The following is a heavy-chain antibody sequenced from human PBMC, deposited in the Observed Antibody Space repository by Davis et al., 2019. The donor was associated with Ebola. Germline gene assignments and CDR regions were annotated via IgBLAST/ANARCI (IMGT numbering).Heavy chain of an antibody. CDR2: ISSSGST. J-gene: IGHJ5*02. V-gene: IGHV4-59*12. D-gene: IGHD6-13*01. CDR3: ARGRSSSWGRWFDP. Sequence: MPSETLSLTCTVSGGSISSYYWSWIRQPPGKGLEWIGYISSSGSTDYNPSLKSRVTVSIDTSKNQFSLKLSSVTAADTAVYYCARGRSSSWGRWFDPWGQGTLVTVSS. CDR1: GGSISSYY.